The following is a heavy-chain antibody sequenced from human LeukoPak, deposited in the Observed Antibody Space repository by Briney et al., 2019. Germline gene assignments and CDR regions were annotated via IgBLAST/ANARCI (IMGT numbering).Heavy chain of an antibody. CDR3: AREPMVREGDAFDI. V-gene: IGHV4-59*12. D-gene: IGHD3-10*01. CDR2: IYYSGST. CDR1: DGSLSGSY. Sequence: SETLSLTCGVSDGSLSGSYWTWIRQPPGKGLEWIGYIYYSGSTNYNPSLKSRVTISVDTSKNQFSLKLSSVTAADTAVYYCAREPMVREGDAFDIWGQGTMVTVSS. J-gene: IGHJ3*02.